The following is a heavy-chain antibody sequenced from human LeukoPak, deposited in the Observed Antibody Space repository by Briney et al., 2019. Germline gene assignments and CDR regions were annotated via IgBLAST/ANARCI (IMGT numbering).Heavy chain of an antibody. V-gene: IGHV4-4*08. D-gene: IGHD4-23*01. CDR1: GGSISGYY. CDR3: ARRGGHGGSFDY. Sequence: PSETLSLTCTVSGGSISGYYWSWIRQPPGKGLEWIGYIFSSGSTNYNPSLRSRVTISVDTSKNQVSLKLSSVTAADAAVYYCARRGGHGGSFDYWGQGTLVTVSS. J-gene: IGHJ4*02. CDR2: IFSSGST.